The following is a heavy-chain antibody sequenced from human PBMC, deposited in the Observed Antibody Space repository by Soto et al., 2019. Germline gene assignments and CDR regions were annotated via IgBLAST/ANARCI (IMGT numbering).Heavy chain of an antibody. V-gene: IGHV3-21*01. CDR1: GFTFSSYS. J-gene: IGHJ4*02. CDR3: ARDKYYYDSSGYGY. CDR2: ISSSSSYI. Sequence: PVGSLRLSCAASGFTFSSYSMNWVRQAPGKGLEWVSSISSSSSYIYYADSVKGRFTISRDNAKNSLYLQMNSLRAEDTAVYYCARDKYYYDSSGYGYCGQRTLVTVSS. D-gene: IGHD3-22*01.